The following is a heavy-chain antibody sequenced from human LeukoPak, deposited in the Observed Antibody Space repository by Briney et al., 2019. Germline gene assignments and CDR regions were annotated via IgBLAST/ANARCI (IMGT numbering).Heavy chain of an antibody. CDR3: ARGSGYFYCLDA. Sequence: PSETLSLTCNVSGDSIRRGDYYWTWIRQSPGMGLEWIGYTYYSGSTQYNPSLESRISISKDTSKNQFSLELTSVTAAGTAVYYCARGSGYFYCLDAWGQGATVTVSS. J-gene: IGHJ6*02. D-gene: IGHD3-3*01. V-gene: IGHV4-30-4*01. CDR2: TYYSGST. CDR1: GDSIRRGDYY.